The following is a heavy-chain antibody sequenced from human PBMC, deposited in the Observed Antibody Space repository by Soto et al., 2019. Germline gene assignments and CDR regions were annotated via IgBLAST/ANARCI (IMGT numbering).Heavy chain of an antibody. J-gene: IGHJ3*02. D-gene: IGHD2-21*01. V-gene: IGHV3-21*01. CDR2: IPSASDYI. CDR1: GFMITRST. Sequence: GGSLRLSCVASGFMITRSTMNWLRQAPGKGLEWVSSIPSASDYICYPDSVKGRCTISRDNAKSSRYLQMNSLRADTTALYYCSRVETCYPKPLCILRQGTRVTVSS. CDR3: SRVETCYPKPLCI.